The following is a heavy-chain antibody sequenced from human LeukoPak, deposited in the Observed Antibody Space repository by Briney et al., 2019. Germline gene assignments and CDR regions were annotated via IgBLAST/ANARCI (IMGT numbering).Heavy chain of an antibody. D-gene: IGHD4-17*01. V-gene: IGHV4-38-2*02. J-gene: IGHJ5*02. CDR2: IHHSGST. Sequence: SETLSLTCIVSGYSISSDYYWGWIRQPPGKGLEWIGIIHHSGSTYSNPSLKTRVTISVDTSKNQLSLKLTSVTAADTAVYYCARFRNDYGDYGWFDPWGQGTLVTVSS. CDR3: ARFRNDYGDYGWFDP. CDR1: GYSISSDYY.